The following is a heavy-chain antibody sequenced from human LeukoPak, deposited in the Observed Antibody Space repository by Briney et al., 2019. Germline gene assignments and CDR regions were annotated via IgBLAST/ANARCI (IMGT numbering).Heavy chain of an antibody. D-gene: IGHD1-1*01. J-gene: IGHJ6*02. V-gene: IGHV1-69*13. CDR1: GGTFSSYA. CDR3: ARVLWNDEVVYYCYYGMDV. CDR2: IIPIFGTA. Sequence: SVKVSCKASGGTFSSYAISWVRQAPGQGLEWMGGIIPIFGTANYAQKFQGRVTITADESTSTAYMELSSLRSEDTAVYYCARVLWNDEVVYYCYYGMDVWGQGTTVTVSS.